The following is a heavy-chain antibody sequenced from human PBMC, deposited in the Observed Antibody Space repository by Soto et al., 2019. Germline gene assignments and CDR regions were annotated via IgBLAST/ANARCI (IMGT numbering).Heavy chain of an antibody. V-gene: IGHV1-18*01. CDR2: ISAYNGNT. D-gene: IGHD3-22*01. CDR3: ARAYSSSDDFDY. Sequence: ASVKVSCKASGYTFTSYGISWVRQAPGQGLEWMGWISAYNGNTNYAQKLQGRVTMTTDTSTSTAYMELNRDDTAVYYCARAYSSSDDFDYWGQGTLVTVSS. J-gene: IGHJ4*02. CDR1: GYTFTSYG.